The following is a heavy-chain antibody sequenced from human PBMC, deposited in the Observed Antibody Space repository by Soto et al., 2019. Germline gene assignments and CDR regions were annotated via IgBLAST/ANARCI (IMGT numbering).Heavy chain of an antibody. CDR2: IYYSGST. J-gene: IGHJ4*02. Sequence: SETLSLTCAVYGGSFSGYYWSWIRQPPGKGLEWIGYIYYSGSTNYNPSLKSRVTISVDTSKNQFSLKLSSVTAADTAVYYCARSNGDYGDYCSEGTLVTVSS. D-gene: IGHD4-17*01. V-gene: IGHV4-59*01. CDR1: GGSFSGYY. CDR3: ARSNGDYGDY.